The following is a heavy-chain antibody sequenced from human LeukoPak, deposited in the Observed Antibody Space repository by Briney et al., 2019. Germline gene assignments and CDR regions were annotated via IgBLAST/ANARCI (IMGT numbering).Heavy chain of an antibody. CDR2: ISYRGST. V-gene: IGHV4-61*01. CDR1: GGSVSSGNYY. CDR3: ARGGPSLGVDY. D-gene: IGHD5/OR15-5a*01. Sequence: TSETLSLTCTVSGGSVSSGNYYWSWIRQPPGKGLEWIGYISYRGSTNYNPSLKSRVTISVDTSKNRFSLRLSSVTAADTAVYYCARGGPSLGVDYWGQGTLVTVSS. J-gene: IGHJ4*02.